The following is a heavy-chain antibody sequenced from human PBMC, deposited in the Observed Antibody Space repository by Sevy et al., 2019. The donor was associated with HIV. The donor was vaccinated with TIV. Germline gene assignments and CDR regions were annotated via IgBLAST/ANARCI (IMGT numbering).Heavy chain of an antibody. CDR1: GGTFSSYA. Sequence: ASVKVSCKASGGTFSSYAISWVRQAPGQGLEWMGGIIPIFGTANYAQKFQGRVTITADESTGTAYMELSSLRSEDTAVYYCARYCTNGVCYTGLNGMDVWGQGTTVTVSS. V-gene: IGHV1-69*13. D-gene: IGHD2-8*01. CDR2: IIPIFGTA. CDR3: ARYCTNGVCYTGLNGMDV. J-gene: IGHJ6*02.